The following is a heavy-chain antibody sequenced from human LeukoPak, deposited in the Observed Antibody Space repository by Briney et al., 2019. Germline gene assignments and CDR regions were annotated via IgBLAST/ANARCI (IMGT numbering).Heavy chain of an antibody. V-gene: IGHV1-69*04. CDR2: IIPILGIA. D-gene: IGHD5-24*01. CDR3: ARDGRDGYNPFDP. CDR1: GGTFNSYA. Sequence: SVKVSCKASGGTFNSYAISWVRQAPGQGREWMGRIIPILGIANYAQKFQGRVTITADKSTSTAYMELSSLRSEDTAVYYCARDGRDGYNPFDPWGQGTLVTVSS. J-gene: IGHJ5*02.